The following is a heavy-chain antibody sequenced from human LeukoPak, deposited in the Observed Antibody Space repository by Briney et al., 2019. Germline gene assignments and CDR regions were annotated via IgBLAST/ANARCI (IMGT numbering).Heavy chain of an antibody. D-gene: IGHD5-12*01. CDR1: GYTFTSYA. CDR3: ARARLSNPLDRVGYFDY. J-gene: IGHJ4*02. CDR2: IDTNTGNP. V-gene: IGHV7-4-1*02. Sequence: GASVKVSCKASGYTFTSYAMNWVRQAPGQGLEWMGWIDTNTGNPTYAQGFTGRFVFSLDTSVSTAYLQISSLKAEDTAVYYCARARLSNPLDRVGYFDYWGQGTLVTVSS.